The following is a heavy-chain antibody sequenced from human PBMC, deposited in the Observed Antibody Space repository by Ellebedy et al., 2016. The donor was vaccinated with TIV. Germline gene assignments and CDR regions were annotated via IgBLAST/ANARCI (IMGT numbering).Heavy chain of an antibody. CDR2: IYYSGST. V-gene: IGHV4-59*01. CDR3: ARDSSDSSIFDY. CDR1: GGSISSSH. D-gene: IGHD2-21*02. Sequence: MPGGSLRLSCTVSGGSISSSHWNWIRQPPGKGLEWIGYIYYSGSTNYNPSLKSRVTISVDTSKNQFSLKLRSVTAADTAMYYCARDSSDSSIFDYWGQGTLVTVSS. J-gene: IGHJ4*02.